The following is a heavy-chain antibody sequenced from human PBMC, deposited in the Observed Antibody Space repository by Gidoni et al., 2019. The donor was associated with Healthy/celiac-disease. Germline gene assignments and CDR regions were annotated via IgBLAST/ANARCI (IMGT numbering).Heavy chain of an antibody. Sequence: QLQLQESGPGLVKPSETLSLTCTVSGGSISSSSYSWGWIRQPPGKGLEGIGSIYYSGSTYYNPSLKSRVTISVDTSKNQFSLKLSSVTAADTAVYYCARWAWDPSKYYYDTTTGAFDIWGQGTMVTVSS. CDR1: GGSISSSSYS. CDR3: ARWAWDPSKYYYDTTTGAFDI. CDR2: IYYSGST. V-gene: IGHV4-39*01. J-gene: IGHJ3*02. D-gene: IGHD3-22*01.